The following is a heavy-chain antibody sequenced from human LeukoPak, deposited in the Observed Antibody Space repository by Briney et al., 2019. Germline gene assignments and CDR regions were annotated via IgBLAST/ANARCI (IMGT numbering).Heavy chain of an antibody. CDR1: GFTFSRYG. CDR3: AKAPMVRTFDL. J-gene: IGHJ2*01. CDR2: ISGSGGST. D-gene: IGHD2-21*01. Sequence: GGSLRLSCGASGFTFSRYGMHWVRQAPGKGLEWVSAISGSGGSTYYADSVKGRFTISRDNSKNTLYLQMNSLRAEDTAVYYCAKAPMVRTFDLWGRGTLVTVSS. V-gene: IGHV3-23*01.